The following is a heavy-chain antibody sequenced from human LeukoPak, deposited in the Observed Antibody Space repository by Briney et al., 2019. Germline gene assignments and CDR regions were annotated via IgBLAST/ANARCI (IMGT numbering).Heavy chain of an antibody. Sequence: YPGGSLRLSCAASGFTFSSYSMNWVRQAPGKGLEWVSAISGSGGSTYYADSVKGRFTISRDNSKNTLYLQMNSLRAEDTAVYYCATDPSSSWYVGVFWGQGTLVTVSS. V-gene: IGHV3-23*01. CDR2: ISGSGGST. J-gene: IGHJ4*02. CDR1: GFTFSSYS. D-gene: IGHD6-13*01. CDR3: ATDPSSSWYVGVF.